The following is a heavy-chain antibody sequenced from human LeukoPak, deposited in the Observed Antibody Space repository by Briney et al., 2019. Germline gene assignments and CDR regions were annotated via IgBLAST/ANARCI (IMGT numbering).Heavy chain of an antibody. D-gene: IGHD3-16*01. J-gene: IGHJ6*02. V-gene: IGHV3-7*03. Sequence: GGSLRLSCAASGFTFSSYWMNWARQAPGKGLEWVASINHNGNVNYYVDSVKGRFTISRDNAKNSLYLQMSNLRAGDTAGEFCARGGGLDVWGQGATVTVSS. CDR2: INHNGNVN. CDR3: ARGGGLDV. CDR1: GFTFSSYW.